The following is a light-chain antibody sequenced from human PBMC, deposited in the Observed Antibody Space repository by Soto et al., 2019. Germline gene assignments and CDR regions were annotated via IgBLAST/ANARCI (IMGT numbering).Light chain of an antibody. CDR3: QQRYSTPRD. CDR2: AAS. J-gene: IGKJ5*01. V-gene: IGKV1-39*01. Sequence: DIQTTQSPSSLSASVVDRVTITCRARQSISSYLNWYQQKPGKAPKLLIYAASSLQSGVPSRFSGSGSGTDFTLTISSLQPEDFATYYCQQRYSTPRDFGQGTRLEIK. CDR1: QSISSY.